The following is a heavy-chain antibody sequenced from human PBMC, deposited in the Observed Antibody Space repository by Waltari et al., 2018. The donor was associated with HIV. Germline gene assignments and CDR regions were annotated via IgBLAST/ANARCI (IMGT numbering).Heavy chain of an antibody. CDR2: FWSDGVEI. CDR1: GFPFSNFA. J-gene: IGHJ4*02. D-gene: IGHD6-6*01. Sequence: QVQLVESGGGVVQPGTSLTHSCAVSGFPFSNFAIHWVRQSPGKGREVLAVFWSDGVEISYADSVKGRFTISKDSSQKTLYLHLTSLRAEDTALYYCARGYSSSRWIPLYHWGRGTLVTVSS. V-gene: IGHV3-33*01. CDR3: ARGYSSSRWIPLYH.